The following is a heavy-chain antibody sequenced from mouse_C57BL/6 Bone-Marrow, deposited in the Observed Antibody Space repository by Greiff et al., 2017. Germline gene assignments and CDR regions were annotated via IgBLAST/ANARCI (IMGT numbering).Heavy chain of an antibody. D-gene: IGHD2-3*01. CDR1: GFTFSDYG. V-gene: IGHV5-17*01. J-gene: IGHJ2*01. CDR3: ARGGGDGYYPDY. CDR2: ISSGSSTI. Sequence: EVQVVESGGGLVKPGGSLKLSCAASGFTFSDYGMHRVRQAPEKGLEWVAYISSGSSTIYYADTVKGRFTISRDNAKNTLFLQMTSLRAEDTAMYYCARGGGDGYYPDYWGQGTTLTVSS.